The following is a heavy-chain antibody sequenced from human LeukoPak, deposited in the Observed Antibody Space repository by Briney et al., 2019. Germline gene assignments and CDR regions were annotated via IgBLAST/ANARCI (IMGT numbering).Heavy chain of an antibody. CDR2: IYTSGST. D-gene: IGHD3-10*01. CDR3: ARDFLPGVTRWFDP. J-gene: IGHJ5*02. V-gene: IGHV4-4*07. Sequence: KSSETLSLTCTVSGYSISSGYYWSWIRQPAGKGLEWIGRIYTSGSTNYNPSLKSRVTMSVDTSKNQFSLKLSSVTAADTAVYYCARDFLPGVTRWFDPWGQGTLVTVSS. CDR1: GYSISSGYY.